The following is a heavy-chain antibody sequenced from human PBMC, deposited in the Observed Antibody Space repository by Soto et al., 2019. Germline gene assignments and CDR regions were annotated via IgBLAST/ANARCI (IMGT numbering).Heavy chain of an antibody. V-gene: IGHV3-33*08. D-gene: IGHD3-22*01. Sequence: PGGSLRLSCAASGFTFSSYWMSWVRQAPGKGLEWVAVIRDDGNNKYYSDSVKGRFTISRDNSRHTLYLQMSGLRAEDTAVYYCARDRGFSRGFYYFDYGMDVWGQGTTVTVSS. CDR2: IRDDGNNK. CDR1: GFTFSSYW. CDR3: ARDRGFSRGFYYFDYGMDV. J-gene: IGHJ6*02.